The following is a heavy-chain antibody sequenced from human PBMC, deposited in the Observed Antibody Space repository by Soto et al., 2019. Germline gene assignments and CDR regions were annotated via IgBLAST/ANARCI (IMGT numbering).Heavy chain of an antibody. D-gene: IGHD2-15*01. J-gene: IGHJ3*02. Sequence: EVQLVESGGGLVQPGGSLRLSCAASGFTFSSYEMNWVRQAPGKGLEWVSYISSSGTGIYYADSVKGRFTISRDNAKNSLYLVMSSLRAEDTAVYYCARAYSDAFDIWGQGTMVTVSS. CDR2: ISSSGTGI. CDR1: GFTFSSYE. V-gene: IGHV3-48*03. CDR3: ARAYSDAFDI.